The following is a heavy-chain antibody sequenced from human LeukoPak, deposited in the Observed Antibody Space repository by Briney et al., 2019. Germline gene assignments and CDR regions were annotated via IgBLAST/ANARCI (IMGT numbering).Heavy chain of an antibody. Sequence: SETLSLTCAVYGGSFSGYYWSWIRQPPGKGLEWIGEINHSGSTNYNPSLKSRVTISVDTSKNQFSLKLSSVTAEDTAVYYCARVLSWGAAAGIFDYWGQGTLVTVSS. CDR1: GGSFSGYY. CDR3: ARVLSWGAAAGIFDY. CDR2: INHSGST. V-gene: IGHV4-34*01. D-gene: IGHD6-13*01. J-gene: IGHJ4*02.